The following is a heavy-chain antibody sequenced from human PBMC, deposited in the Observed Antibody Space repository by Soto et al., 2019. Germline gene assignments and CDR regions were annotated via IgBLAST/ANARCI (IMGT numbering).Heavy chain of an antibody. CDR1: GFTFSSYA. Sequence: GGSLRLSCAASGFTFSSYAMSWVRQAPGKGLEWVSAISGSGGSTYYAHSVKGRFTISRDNSKNTLYLQMNSLRAEDTAVYYCAKEDNPTPLYCSSTSCYARPFDYWGQGTLVTVSS. J-gene: IGHJ4*02. V-gene: IGHV3-23*01. D-gene: IGHD2-2*01. CDR2: ISGSGGST. CDR3: AKEDNPTPLYCSSTSCYARPFDY.